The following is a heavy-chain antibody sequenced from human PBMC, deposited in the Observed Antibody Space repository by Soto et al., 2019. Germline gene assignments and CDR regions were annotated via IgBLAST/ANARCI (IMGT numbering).Heavy chain of an antibody. CDR3: ASHKTYYYGSGSYLGY. V-gene: IGHV1-69*02. CDR1: GGTFSSYT. J-gene: IGHJ4*02. D-gene: IGHD3-10*01. Sequence: QVQLVQSGAEVKKPGSSVKVSCKASGGTFSSYTISWVRQAPGQGLEWMGRIIPILGIANYAQKFQGRVTITADKSTSTAYMQLRRLSSEDTAVYYCASHKTYYYGSGSYLGYWGQGTLVAVSS. CDR2: IIPILGIA.